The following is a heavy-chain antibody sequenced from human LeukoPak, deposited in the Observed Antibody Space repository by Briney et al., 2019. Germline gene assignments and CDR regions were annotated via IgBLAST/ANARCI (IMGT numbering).Heavy chain of an antibody. D-gene: IGHD2-15*01. CDR1: GGSFSGYY. Sequence: SETLSLTCAIYGGSFSGYYWSWIRQPPGKGLEWIEEINHSGSTNYNPSLKSRVTISVDTSKNQFSLRLSSVTAADTAVYYCAREGRYCSGGSCLDYWGQGTLVTVSS. CDR2: INHSGST. CDR3: AREGRYCSGGSCLDY. V-gene: IGHV4-34*01. J-gene: IGHJ4*02.